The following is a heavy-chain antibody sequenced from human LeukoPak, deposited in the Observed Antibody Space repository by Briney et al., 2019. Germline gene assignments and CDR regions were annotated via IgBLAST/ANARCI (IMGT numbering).Heavy chain of an antibody. J-gene: IGHJ4*02. CDR1: GFTFSSYA. D-gene: IGHD2-15*01. V-gene: IGHV3-23*01. CDR2: ISGSGGST. CDR3: ARVSIVVVVAATFDY. Sequence: PGGSLRLSCAASGFTFSSYAMSWVRQAPGKGLEWVSAISGSGGSTYYADSVKGRFTISRDNSKNTLYLQMNSLRAEDTAVYYCARVSIVVVVAATFDYWGQGTLVTVSS.